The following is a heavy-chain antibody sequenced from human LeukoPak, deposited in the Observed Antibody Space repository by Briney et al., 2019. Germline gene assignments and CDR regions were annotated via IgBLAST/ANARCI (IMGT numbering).Heavy chain of an antibody. CDR1: GGSISSYY. Sequence: SETLSLTCTVSGGSISSYYWSWIRQPPGKGLEWIGYIYYSGSTNYNPSLKSRVTISVDTSKNQFSLKLSSVTAADTAVYYCARSVSGWSREDYWGQGTLVTVSS. J-gene: IGHJ4*02. V-gene: IGHV4-59*01. D-gene: IGHD6-19*01. CDR2: IYYSGST. CDR3: ARSVSGWSREDY.